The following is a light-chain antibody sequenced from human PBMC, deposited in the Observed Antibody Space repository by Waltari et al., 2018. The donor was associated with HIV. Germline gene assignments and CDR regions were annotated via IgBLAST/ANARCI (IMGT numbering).Light chain of an antibody. V-gene: IGLV1-40*01. CDR2: ANN. J-gene: IGLJ3*02. CDR3: QSYDTSLGGSV. Sequence: QSVLTQPPSVSGASGQRVTISCTGSSSNIGAGYDVHWYQQLPGTAPKLFIYANNNRPSGIPDRFSGSKCGTSASLAITGRRAEDEGDYYCQSYDTSLGGSVFGGGTKLTVL. CDR1: SSNIGAGYD.